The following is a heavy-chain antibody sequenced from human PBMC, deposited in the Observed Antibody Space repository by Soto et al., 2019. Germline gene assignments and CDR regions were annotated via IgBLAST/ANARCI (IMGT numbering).Heavy chain of an antibody. V-gene: IGHV3-9*01. Sequence: GGSLRLSCAASGFTFDDYAMHWVRQAPGKGLEWVSGISWNSGNIGYADSVKGRFTISRDNAKNSLFLQMNSLRAEDTALYYCAKDFDDFSGMDVWGKGTTVTVSS. CDR1: GFTFDDYA. CDR2: ISWNSGNI. D-gene: IGHD3-3*01. J-gene: IGHJ6*04. CDR3: AKDFDDFSGMDV.